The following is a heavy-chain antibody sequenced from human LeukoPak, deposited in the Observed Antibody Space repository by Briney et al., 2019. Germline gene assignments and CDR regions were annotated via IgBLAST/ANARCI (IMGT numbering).Heavy chain of an antibody. Sequence: PGGSLRLSCAASGFTFSSYEMNWVRQAPGKGLEWVSYISSSGSTIYYADSVKGRFTISRDNARNSLYLQMNSLRAEDTAVYYCARYSGYDILTGYPSPGYFYYWGQGTLVTASS. D-gene: IGHD3-9*01. J-gene: IGHJ4*02. CDR1: GFTFSSYE. CDR3: ARYSGYDILTGYPSPGYFYY. CDR2: ISSSGSTI. V-gene: IGHV3-48*03.